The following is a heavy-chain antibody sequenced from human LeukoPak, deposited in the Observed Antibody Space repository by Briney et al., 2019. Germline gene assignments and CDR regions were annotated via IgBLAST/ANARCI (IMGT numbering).Heavy chain of an antibody. Sequence: SETLSLTCAVYGGSFSGYYWSWIRQPPGKGLEWIGEINHSGSTNYNPSLKSRVTISVDTSKNQLSLKLSSVTAADTAVYYCARGRGYCDYWGQGTLVTVSS. CDR3: ARGRGYCDY. CDR2: INHSGST. CDR1: GGSFSGYY. V-gene: IGHV4-34*01. J-gene: IGHJ4*02.